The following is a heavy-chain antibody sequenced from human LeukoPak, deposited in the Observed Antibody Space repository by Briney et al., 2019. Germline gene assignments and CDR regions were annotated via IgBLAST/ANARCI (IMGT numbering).Heavy chain of an antibody. Sequence: GGSLRLSCAASGFTFSSYWMSWVRQAPGKGLEWVANIKQDGSEKYYVDSVKGRFTISRDNAKDSLYLQMNSLRAEDTAVYYCARRRYSGSSQHFDYWGQGTLVTVSS. CDR3: ARRRYSGSSQHFDY. CDR1: GFTFSSYW. V-gene: IGHV3-7*01. D-gene: IGHD1-26*01. CDR2: IKQDGSEK. J-gene: IGHJ4*02.